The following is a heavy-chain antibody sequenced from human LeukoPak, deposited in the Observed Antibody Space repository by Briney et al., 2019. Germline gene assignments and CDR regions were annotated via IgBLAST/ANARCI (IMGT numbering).Heavy chain of an antibody. CDR1: GGSISSGGYY. D-gene: IGHD6-13*01. Sequence: SETLSLTCTVSGGSISSGGYYWSWIRQHPGKGLEWIGHIYYSGSTYYNPSLKSRVTVSVDTSKNQFSLKLTSVTAADTAVYYCARSMAAAGPTHNWFDPWGHGTLVTVSS. CDR3: ARSMAAAGPTHNWFDP. J-gene: IGHJ5*02. V-gene: IGHV4-31*03. CDR2: IYYSGST.